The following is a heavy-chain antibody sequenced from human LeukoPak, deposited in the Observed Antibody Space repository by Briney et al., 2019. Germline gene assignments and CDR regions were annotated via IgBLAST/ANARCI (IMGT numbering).Heavy chain of an antibody. CDR1: GFTFSSYW. Sequence: GGSLRLSCAASGFTFSSYWMSWVRQAPGKGLEWVGRIKSKTDGGTTDYAAPVKGRFTISRDDSKNTLYLQMNSLKTEDTAVYYCTTEWSYYDSSGYLFDYWGQGTLVTVSS. CDR3: TTEWSYYDSSGYLFDY. D-gene: IGHD3-22*01. CDR2: IKSKTDGGTT. V-gene: IGHV3-15*01. J-gene: IGHJ4*02.